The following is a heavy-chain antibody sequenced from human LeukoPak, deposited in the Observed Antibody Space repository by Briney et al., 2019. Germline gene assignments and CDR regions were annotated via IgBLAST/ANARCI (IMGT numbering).Heavy chain of an antibody. V-gene: IGHV3-21*01. J-gene: IGHJ6*02. CDR1: GFTFSSYS. CDR3: ARDSFIFYGMDV. Sequence: PGGSLRLSCAASGFTFSSYSMNWVRQAPGKGLEWVSSISSSSYIYYADSVKGRFTISRDNAKNSLYLQMNSLRAEDTAVYYCARDSFIFYGMDVWGQGTTVTVSS. D-gene: IGHD3-3*02. CDR2: ISSSSYI.